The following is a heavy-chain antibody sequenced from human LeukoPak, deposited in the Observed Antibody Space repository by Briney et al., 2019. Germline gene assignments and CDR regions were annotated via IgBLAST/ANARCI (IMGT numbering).Heavy chain of an antibody. CDR3: ARDGYDSSGYYSPFDY. V-gene: IGHV4-59*01. CDR2: IYYSGST. J-gene: IGHJ4*02. CDR1: GGSISSYY. Sequence: PSETLSLTCTVSGGSISSYYWSWIRQPPGKGLEWIGYIYYSGSTNYNPSLKSRVTISVDTSKNQFSLKLSSVTAADTAVYYCARDGYDSSGYYSPFDYWGQGTLVTVSP. D-gene: IGHD3-22*01.